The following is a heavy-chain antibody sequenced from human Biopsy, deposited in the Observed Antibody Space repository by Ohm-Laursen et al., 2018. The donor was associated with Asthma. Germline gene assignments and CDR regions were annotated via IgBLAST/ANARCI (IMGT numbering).Heavy chain of an antibody. CDR1: GTTFSSYS. V-gene: IGHV1-69*13. D-gene: IGHD4-17*01. CDR2: IIPVFPTA. J-gene: IGHJ6*02. CDR3: AREVSTVDYGYYYFAMDV. Sequence: GASVKVSCKASGTTFSSYSFSWVRQAPGQGLEWMGGIIPVFPTANYPQKFQGRVTISADESTKTAYMELSSLTSEDTAVYYCAREVSTVDYGYYYFAMDVWGQGTTVTVSS.